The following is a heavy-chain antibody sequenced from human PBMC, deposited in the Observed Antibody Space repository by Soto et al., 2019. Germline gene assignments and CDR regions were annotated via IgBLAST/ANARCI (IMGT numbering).Heavy chain of an antibody. CDR2: IYPSDSDT. V-gene: IGHV5-51*01. Sequence: GESLKISCKGSGYSFTSYWISWVRQMPGKGLEWMGIIYPSDSDTKYSPSFQGHVTISADKSISTAYLQWSSLKASDTAMYYCARRGVKAAMFSYYYYGMDVWGQGTTVTVSS. CDR1: GYSFTSYW. J-gene: IGHJ6*02. CDR3: ARRGVKAAMFSYYYYGMDV. D-gene: IGHD2-2*01.